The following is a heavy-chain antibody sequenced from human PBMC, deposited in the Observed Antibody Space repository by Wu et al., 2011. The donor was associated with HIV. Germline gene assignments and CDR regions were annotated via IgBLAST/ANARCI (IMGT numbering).Heavy chain of an antibody. Sequence: QVQLVQSGAEVKKPGASVKVSCKASGYTFTSYYIHWVRQAPGQGLEYMGIINPSDGSTNYAQKFQGRVTMTRDTSTSTGYMELTSLRSEDTAVYYCASQNPDLVVVVAATHAPDAFDIWGQGTMVTVSS. D-gene: IGHD2-15*01. CDR3: ASQNPDLVVVVAATHAPDAFDI. CDR1: GYTFTSYY. V-gene: IGHV1-46*01. CDR2: INPSDGST. J-gene: IGHJ3*02.